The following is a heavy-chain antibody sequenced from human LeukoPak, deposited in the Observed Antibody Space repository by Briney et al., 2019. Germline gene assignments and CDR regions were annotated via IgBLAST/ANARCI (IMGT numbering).Heavy chain of an antibody. CDR2: IYHNGTP. J-gene: IGHJ6*02. CDR1: VGSINRGNL. CDR3: AAAPILRGEGGEHYKYGMDV. V-gene: IGHV4/OR15-8*01. D-gene: IGHD2-2*02. Sequence: PSETLSLTCAVSVGSINRGNLRRLVRQSPGKGLEGIGEIYHNGTPHYNPSPKGRVTISADTVKNHFSPKITPFTSANTARDYCAAAPILRGEGGEHYKYGMDVWGQGTTVTVCS.